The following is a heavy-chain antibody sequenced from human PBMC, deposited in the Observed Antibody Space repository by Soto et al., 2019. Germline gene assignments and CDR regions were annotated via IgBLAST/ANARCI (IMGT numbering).Heavy chain of an antibody. V-gene: IGHV3-7*01. CDR2: MNENGNEK. D-gene: IGHD3-16*01. J-gene: IGHJ5*02. CDR3: ARDYPIGWGSGDP. CDR1: GFTFSSYW. Sequence: EVQLVESGGGLVQPGESLRLSCAASGFTFSSYWMTWFRQAPGKGLEWVATMNENGNEKFYVDSVKGRFTISRDNVKNSLYLQMNSMRAEDTAVYYCARDYPIGWGSGDPWCQGTLVTVSS.